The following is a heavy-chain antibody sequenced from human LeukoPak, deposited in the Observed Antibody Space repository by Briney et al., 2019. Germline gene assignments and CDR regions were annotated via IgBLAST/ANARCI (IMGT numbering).Heavy chain of an antibody. Sequence: GGSLRLSCAASGFTFSSYWMSWVRQAPGKGLEWVANIKQDGSEKYYVDSVKGRFAISRDNAKNSLYLQMSSLRAEDTAVYYCARDALGYCSGGSCFWFDPWGQGTLVTVSS. V-gene: IGHV3-7*01. CDR2: IKQDGSEK. D-gene: IGHD2-15*01. CDR3: ARDALGYCSGGSCFWFDP. CDR1: GFTFSSYW. J-gene: IGHJ5*02.